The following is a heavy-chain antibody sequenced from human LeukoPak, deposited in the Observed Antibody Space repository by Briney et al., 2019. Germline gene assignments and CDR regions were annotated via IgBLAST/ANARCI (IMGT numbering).Heavy chain of an antibody. CDR2: INPNSGGA. Sequence: ASVKVSCKASGYIFTGYYMHWVRQAPGQGLEWMGWINPNSGGANYAQKFQGRVTMTRDTSISTAYMELSRLRSDDTAVYYCARDSSWPENYFDYWGQGTLVTVSS. CDR1: GYIFTGYY. CDR3: ARDSSWPENYFDY. D-gene: IGHD6-13*01. J-gene: IGHJ4*02. V-gene: IGHV1-2*02.